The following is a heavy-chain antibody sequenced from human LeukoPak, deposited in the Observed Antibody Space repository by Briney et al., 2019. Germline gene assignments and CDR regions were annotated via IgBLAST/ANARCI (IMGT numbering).Heavy chain of an antibody. V-gene: IGHV4-61*01. D-gene: IGHD3-22*01. CDR3: ARHYEGYGVDV. Sequence: SETLSLTCTVSGGSISSSSYYWSWIRQPPGKELEWIGYIYYSGSINYNPSLKSRVTISVDTSKNQFSLNLTSVTAADTAVYYCARHYEGYGVDVWGQGTTVTVSS. CDR2: IYYSGSI. CDR1: GGSISSSSYY. J-gene: IGHJ6*02.